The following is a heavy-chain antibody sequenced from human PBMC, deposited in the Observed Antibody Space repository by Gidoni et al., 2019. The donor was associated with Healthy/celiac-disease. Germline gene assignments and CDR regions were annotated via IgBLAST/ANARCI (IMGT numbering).Heavy chain of an antibody. V-gene: IGHV4-39*07. CDR3: ARVSRDSSWAVRESNWFDP. CDR2: IYYSGSP. D-gene: IGHD6-13*01. CDR1: GGSISSSSYY. Sequence: QLQLQASGPGLVTPSEPLSLTCTVPGGSISSSSYYWGWSRQPPGKGLEWIGWIYYSGSPYYNPSLKIRVTISGDTSNNQFSLKLGSVTAADTAVYYCARVSRDSSWAVRESNWFDPWGQGTLVTVSS. J-gene: IGHJ5*02.